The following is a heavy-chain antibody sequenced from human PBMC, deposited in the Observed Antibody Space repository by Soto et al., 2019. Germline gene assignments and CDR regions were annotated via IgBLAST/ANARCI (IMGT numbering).Heavy chain of an antibody. D-gene: IGHD3-10*01. Sequence: GGSLRLSCAASGFTFSSYGMHWVRQAPGKGLEWVAVISYDGSNKYYADSVKGRFTISRDNSKNTLYLQMNSLRAEDTAVYYCAKDGTMVRGVNTPKNWFDPWGQGTLVTVSS. CDR2: ISYDGSNK. CDR3: AKDGTMVRGVNTPKNWFDP. CDR1: GFTFSSYG. V-gene: IGHV3-30*18. J-gene: IGHJ5*02.